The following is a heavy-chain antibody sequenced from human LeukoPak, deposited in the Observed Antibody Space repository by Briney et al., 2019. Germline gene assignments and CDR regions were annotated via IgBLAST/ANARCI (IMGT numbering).Heavy chain of an antibody. CDR3: AREARGTPHSYGYIFDY. J-gene: IGHJ4*02. D-gene: IGHD5-18*01. CDR2: IYTSGST. CDR1: GGSTSSYY. Sequence: SETLSLTCTVSGGSTSSYYWSWIRQPAGKGLEWIGRIYTSGSTNYNPSLKSRVTISVDKSKNQFSLRLSSVTAADTAVYYCAREARGTPHSYGYIFDYWGQGTLVTVSS. V-gene: IGHV4-4*07.